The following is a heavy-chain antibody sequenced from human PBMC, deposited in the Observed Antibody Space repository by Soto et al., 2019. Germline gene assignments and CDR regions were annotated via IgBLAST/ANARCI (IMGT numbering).Heavy chain of an antibody. CDR1: GDPVSSGSYF. Sequence: QVQLQESGPGLVKPSETLSLTCTVSGDPVSSGSYFWTWIRQPPGKGLEWIGYIYYSGSTKYNPSLKSRITMSLDTSENLFSRKLSSVTAADTAVYYCARQGGGGSSLLGNYYHSMDVWGQGTAVTVSS. V-gene: IGHV4-61*03. D-gene: IGHD3-16*02. CDR3: ARQGGGGSSLLGNYYHSMDV. CDR2: IYYSGST. J-gene: IGHJ6*02.